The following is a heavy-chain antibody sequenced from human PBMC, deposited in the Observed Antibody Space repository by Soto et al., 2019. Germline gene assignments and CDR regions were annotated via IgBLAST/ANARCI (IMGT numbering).Heavy chain of an antibody. D-gene: IGHD1-26*01. J-gene: IGHJ4*02. V-gene: IGHV3-7*01. CDR1: GFSFSMYW. CDR2: IKEDGSQK. CDR3: ARHQVGYRVTDY. Sequence: EVQLVESGGGLVQPGGSLRLSCAASGFSFSMYWMSWVRQAPGKGLEWVANIKEDGSQKYYVDSVKGRFTISRDNAKNSPYLQMNSLRAEDTAVYYCARHQVGYRVTDYWGQGTLVTVSS.